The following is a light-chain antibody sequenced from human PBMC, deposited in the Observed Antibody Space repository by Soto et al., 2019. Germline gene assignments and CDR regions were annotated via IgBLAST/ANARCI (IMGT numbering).Light chain of an antibody. J-gene: IGLJ1*01. CDR1: NSDVGGYNC. CDR2: EVS. Sequence: QSALTQPASVSGSPGQSITISCTGTNSDVGGYNCVSWYQQHPGKAPELMIYEVSHRPSGVSNRFSGSKSDNTASLTISGLHAEDEVHYHCSSYTTISTLYVFGTGTKVTVL. V-gene: IGLV2-14*01. CDR3: SSYTTISTLYV.